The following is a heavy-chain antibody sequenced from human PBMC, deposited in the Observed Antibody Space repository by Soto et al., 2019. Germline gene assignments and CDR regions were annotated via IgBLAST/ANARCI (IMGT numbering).Heavy chain of an antibody. V-gene: IGHV4-31*03. J-gene: IGHJ4*02. D-gene: IGHD2-2*01. CDR3: ARGVGVVPAAPRMPEDY. CDR1: GGSISSGGYY. CDR2: IYYSGST. Sequence: QVQLQESGPGLVKPSQTLSLTCTVSGGSISSGGYYWSWIRQHPGKGLEWIGYIYYSGSTYYNPSLQRRVTLPVDTSKTQFALKLSSVTAADTAVYYCARGVGVVPAAPRMPEDYWGQGTLVTVCS.